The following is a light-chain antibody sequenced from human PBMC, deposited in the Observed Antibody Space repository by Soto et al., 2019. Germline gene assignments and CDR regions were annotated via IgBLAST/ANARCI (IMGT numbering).Light chain of an antibody. CDR3: QSYDSSLSGVV. Sequence: QSVLTQPPSVSGAPGQRVTISCTGSSSNIGAGYDVHWYQQLPGTAPKLLIYGNSNRPSGVPDRFSGSNSGTSASLAITGLQAEYEADYYCQSYDSSLSGVVFGGGTKLTVL. J-gene: IGLJ3*02. CDR1: SSNIGAGYD. V-gene: IGLV1-40*01. CDR2: GNS.